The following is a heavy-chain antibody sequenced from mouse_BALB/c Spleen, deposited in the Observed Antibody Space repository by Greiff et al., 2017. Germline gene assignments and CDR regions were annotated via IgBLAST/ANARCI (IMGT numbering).Heavy chain of an antibody. Sequence: QVQLQQPGAELVKPGASVKMSCKASGYTFTSYNMHWVKQTTGQGLEWIGAIYPGNGDTSYNQKFKGKATLTADKSSSTAYMQLSSLTSEESAVSYCARPSDGYTGNWFAYGGQGTLVTVSA. CDR3: ARPSDGYTGNWFAY. D-gene: IGHD2-3*01. V-gene: IGHV1-12*01. CDR1: GYTFTSYN. J-gene: IGHJ3*01. CDR2: IYPGNGDT.